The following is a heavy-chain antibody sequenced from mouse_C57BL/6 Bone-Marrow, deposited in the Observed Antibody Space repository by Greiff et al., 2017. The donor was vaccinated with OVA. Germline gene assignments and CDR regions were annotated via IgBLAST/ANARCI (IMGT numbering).Heavy chain of an antibody. CDR1: GYAFTNYL. V-gene: IGHV1-54*01. CDR2: INPGSGGN. J-gene: IGHJ3*01. D-gene: IGHD2-3*01. CDR3: ARWGWLLRTFGY. Sequence: VQLVESGAELVRPGTSVKVSCKASGYAFTNYLIEWVKQRPGQGLEWIGVINPGSGGNTDNEKFKGKATLTADKSSITAYMQLRSLTSEDSAVYFCARWGWLLRTFGYWGQGTLVNDS.